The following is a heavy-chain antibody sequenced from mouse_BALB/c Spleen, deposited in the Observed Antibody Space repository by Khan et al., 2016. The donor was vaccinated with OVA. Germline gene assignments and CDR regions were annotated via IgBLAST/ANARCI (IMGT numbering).Heavy chain of an antibody. D-gene: IGHD1-1*02. CDR3: ARQPYYHYYIMDY. CDR2: IWSDGSA. CDR1: GFSLTNYG. J-gene: IGHJ4*01. V-gene: IGHV2-6-1*01. Sequence: VQLQQSGPGLVAPSQSLSITCTISGFSLTNYGVHWVRQPPGKGLEWLVVIWSDGSATYNSALKSKLSISKDNSKSQVFLKMNSHQTDDTASYDWARQPYYHYYIMDYWGQVTSVTVSS.